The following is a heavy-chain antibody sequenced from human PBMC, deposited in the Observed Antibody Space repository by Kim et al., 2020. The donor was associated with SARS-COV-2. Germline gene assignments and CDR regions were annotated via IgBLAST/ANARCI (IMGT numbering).Heavy chain of an antibody. CDR1: GFTFSSYA. CDR3: AANGGYCSGGSCYHPGVDY. D-gene: IGHD2-15*01. Sequence: GGSLRLSCAASGFTFSSYAMSWVRQAPGKGLEWVSAISGSGGSTYYADSVKGRFTISRANSKNTLYLQMNSLRAEDTAVYYCAANGGYCSGGSCYHPGVDYWGRGTLVTVSS. V-gene: IGHV3-23*01. J-gene: IGHJ4*02. CDR2: ISGSGGST.